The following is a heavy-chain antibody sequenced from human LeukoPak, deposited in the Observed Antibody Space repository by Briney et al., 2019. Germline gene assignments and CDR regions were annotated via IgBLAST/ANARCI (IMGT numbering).Heavy chain of an antibody. Sequence: SETLSLTCTVSSGSVNAYDWSWIRQPPGKGLEWIGYVHHSGTTKYNPSFTSRVTVSIDTSKNQFSLNLYSVTTADTAVYYCAREIWGTHDYWGQGTLVTVSS. CDR2: VHHSGTT. D-gene: IGHD3-16*01. J-gene: IGHJ4*02. CDR3: AREIWGTHDY. CDR1: SGSVNAYD. V-gene: IGHV4-59*02.